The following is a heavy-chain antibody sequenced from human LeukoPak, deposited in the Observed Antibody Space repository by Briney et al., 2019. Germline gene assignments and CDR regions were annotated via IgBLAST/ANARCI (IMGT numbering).Heavy chain of an antibody. CDR3: ARDGTRGAIFHYPFDY. CDR2: IWYDGSNK. V-gene: IGHV3-33*01. D-gene: IGHD3-10*01. J-gene: IGHJ4*02. Sequence: PGRSLRLSCAASGFTFSSYGMHWVRQAPGKGLEWVAVIWYDGSNKYYADSVKGRFTISRDNSKNTLYLQMSSLRAEDTAVYYCARDGTRGAIFHYPFDYWGQGTLVTVSS. CDR1: GFTFSSYG.